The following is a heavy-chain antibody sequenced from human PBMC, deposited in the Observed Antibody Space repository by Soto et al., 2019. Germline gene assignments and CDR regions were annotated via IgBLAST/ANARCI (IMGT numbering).Heavy chain of an antibody. V-gene: IGHV3-30*18. D-gene: IGHD5-18*01. CDR3: AKDAAEYSYGPDY. CDR1: GFTFSSYG. CDR2: ISYDGSNK. Sequence: GGSLRLSCAASGFTFSSYGMHWVRQAPGKGLEWVAVISYDGSNKYYADSVKGRFTISRDNSKNTLYLQMNSLRAEDTAVYYCAKDAAEYSYGPDYWGQGTLVTVS. J-gene: IGHJ4*02.